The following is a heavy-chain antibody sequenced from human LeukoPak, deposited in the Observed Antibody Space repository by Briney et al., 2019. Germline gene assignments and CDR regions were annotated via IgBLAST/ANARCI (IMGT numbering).Heavy chain of an antibody. CDR2: IYSGGST. V-gene: IGHV3-66*01. Sequence: PGGSLRLSCAASGFTVSSNYMSWVRQAPGKGLEWVSVIYSGGSTYYADSVKGRFTISRDNSKNTLYLQMNSLRAEDTAVYYCARDLIGSGYAGYYFDYWGQGTLVTVSS. CDR3: ARDLIGSGYAGYYFDY. CDR1: GFTVSSNY. D-gene: IGHD5-12*01. J-gene: IGHJ4*02.